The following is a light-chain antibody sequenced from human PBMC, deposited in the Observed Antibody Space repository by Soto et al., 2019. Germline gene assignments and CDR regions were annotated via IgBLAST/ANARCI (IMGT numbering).Light chain of an antibody. J-gene: IGKJ4*01. CDR2: DAS. CDR3: QQRSNWPLT. CDR1: QSVSSY. Sequence: EIVLTQSAAILSLSPGERATLSCRASQSVSSYLAWYQQKPGQAPRLLIYDASNRATGIPARFSGSGSGTDFPLTISSLEPEDFAVYYCQQRSNWPLTFGGGTKVEIK. V-gene: IGKV3-11*01.